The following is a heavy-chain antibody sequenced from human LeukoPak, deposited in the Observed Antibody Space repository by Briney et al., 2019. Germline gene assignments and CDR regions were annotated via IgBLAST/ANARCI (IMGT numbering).Heavy chain of an antibody. J-gene: IGHJ3*02. D-gene: IGHD6-6*01. V-gene: IGHV3-7*01. CDR1: RFTFSSYW. Sequence: PGGSLRLSCAASRFTFSSYWMSWVRQAPGKGLEWVANIKQDGSEKYYVDSVKGRFTISRDNAKKSLFLQMNSLRAEDTAVYYCARDQLSSSDAFDIWGQGTMVTVSS. CDR2: IKQDGSEK. CDR3: ARDQLSSSDAFDI.